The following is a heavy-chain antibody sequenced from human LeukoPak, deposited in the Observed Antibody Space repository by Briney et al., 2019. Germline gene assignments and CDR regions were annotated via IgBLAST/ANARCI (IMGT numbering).Heavy chain of an antibody. CDR1: GGSFSGYY. Sequence: KPSETLSLTCAVYGGSFSGYYWSWIRQPPGKGLEWIGEINHSGSTNYNPSLKSRVTISVDTSKNQFSLKLSSVTAADTAVYYCARGRRPRGYSYGYYFDYWGRGTLVTVSS. D-gene: IGHD5-18*01. CDR2: INHSGST. V-gene: IGHV4-34*01. J-gene: IGHJ4*02. CDR3: ARGRRPRGYSYGYYFDY.